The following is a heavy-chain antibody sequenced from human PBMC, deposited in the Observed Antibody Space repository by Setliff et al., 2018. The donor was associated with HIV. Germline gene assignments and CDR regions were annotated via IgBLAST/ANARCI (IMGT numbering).Heavy chain of an antibody. CDR2: IYYSGST. CDR1: GGSISSHY. CDR3: ARANFWSGYYGY. V-gene: IGHV4-59*11. Sequence: PSETLSLTCTVSGGSISSHYWTWIRQPPGKGLEWIGYIYYSGSTYYNPSLKSRVTISVDTSKNQFSLKLSSVTAADTAVYYCARANFWSGYYGYWGQGTLVTAPQ. J-gene: IGHJ4*02. D-gene: IGHD3-3*01.